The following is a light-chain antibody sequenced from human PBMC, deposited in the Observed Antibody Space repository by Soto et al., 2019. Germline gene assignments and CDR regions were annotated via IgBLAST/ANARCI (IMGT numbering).Light chain of an antibody. V-gene: IGLV2-8*01. CDR3: SSYAGSHNLV. CDR2: EVT. Sequence: QSALTQPPSASGPPGQSVTISCTGSSSDVGGYNSVSWYQQHPGKAPKLIIYEVTKRPSGVPDRFSGSKSGNTASLTVSGLQAEDETDYYCSSYAGSHNLVFGGGTKLTVL. J-gene: IGLJ3*02. CDR1: SSDVGGYNS.